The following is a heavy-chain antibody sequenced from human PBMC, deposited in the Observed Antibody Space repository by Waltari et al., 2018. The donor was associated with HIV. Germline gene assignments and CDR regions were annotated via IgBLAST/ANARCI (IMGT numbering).Heavy chain of an antibody. CDR2: INPNSGGT. CDR3: ARERGAAGYGVVDY. Sequence: QVQLVQSGAEVKKPGASVKVSCKASGYTFTGYYMHWVRQAPGQGLEWMGWINPNSGGTNYAQKCQGRVTRTRDTSISTAYMELSRLRSDDTAVYYCARERGAAGYGVVDYWGQGTLVTVSS. J-gene: IGHJ4*02. D-gene: IGHD6-13*01. V-gene: IGHV1-2*02. CDR1: GYTFTGYY.